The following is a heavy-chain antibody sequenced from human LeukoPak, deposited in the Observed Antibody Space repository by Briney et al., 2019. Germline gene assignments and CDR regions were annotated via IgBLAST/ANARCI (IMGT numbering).Heavy chain of an antibody. CDR1: GCSITRGFS. D-gene: IGHD3-16*01. J-gene: IGHJ5*02. CDR2: ISHSGTT. CDR3: AREGAVPGIDP. Sequence: SETLSLTCAVSGCSITRGFSWGWIRQPPGKGLEWIGTISHSGTTDYKSTLESRLTISMDTSKNLFSLRLTSVTAADTAVYYCAREGAVPGIDPWGQGTLVTVSS. V-gene: IGHV4-38-2*02.